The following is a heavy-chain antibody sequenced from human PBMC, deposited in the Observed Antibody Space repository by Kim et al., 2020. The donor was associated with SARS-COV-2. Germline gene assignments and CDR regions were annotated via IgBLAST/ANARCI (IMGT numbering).Heavy chain of an antibody. CDR1: GVSISSGGYY. D-gene: IGHD6-13*01. J-gene: IGHJ5*02. V-gene: IGHV4-31*03. Sequence: SETLSLTCTVSGVSISSGGYYWSWIRQHPVKGLEWIGYIYYSGSTYYNPSLKSRVTISVDTSKNPFSLKLSSVTAADTAVYFCARDPVAAGVDPWVQGILVTVSS. CDR3: ARDPVAAGVDP. CDR2: IYYSGST.